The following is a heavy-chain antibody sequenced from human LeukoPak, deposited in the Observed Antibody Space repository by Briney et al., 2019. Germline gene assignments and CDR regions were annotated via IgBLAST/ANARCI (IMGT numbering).Heavy chain of an antibody. V-gene: IGHV3-9*01. CDR2: ISWNSASV. J-gene: IGHJ4*02. Sequence: GGSLRLSCEASGFTFDDYGMHWVRQAPGKGLEWVSTISWNSASVGYVDSVKGRFTISRDNAKKTLYLQMNSLRPEDTALYYCAKDYGYSSSWYDYWGQGTLSPSPQ. CDR1: GFTFDDYG. D-gene: IGHD6-13*01. CDR3: AKDYGYSSSWYDY.